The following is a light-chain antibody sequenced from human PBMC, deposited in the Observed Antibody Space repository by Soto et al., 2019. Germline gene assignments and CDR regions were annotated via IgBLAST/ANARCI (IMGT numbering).Light chain of an antibody. CDR3: SSYTTSSTLVV. J-gene: IGLJ3*02. CDR2: EVS. CDR1: SSDVGYYNY. Sequence: QSALTQPASVSGSPGQSITISCTGTSSDVGYYNYVSWYQQHPGKAPKLMIYEVSNRPSGVSNRFSGSKSGSTASLTISGLQAEDEADYYCSSYTTSSTLVVFGGGTPLTVL. V-gene: IGLV2-14*01.